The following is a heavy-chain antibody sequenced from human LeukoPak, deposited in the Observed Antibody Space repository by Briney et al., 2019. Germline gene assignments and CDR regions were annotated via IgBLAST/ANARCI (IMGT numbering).Heavy chain of an antibody. D-gene: IGHD6-6*01. CDR3: ARASHGWYFDL. CDR2: IYYSGST. J-gene: IGHJ2*01. V-gene: IGHV4-38-2*02. CDR1: GYSISSAYY. Sequence: SETLSLTCHVSGYSISSAYYWGWIRQPPGKELEWIGSIYYSGSTYYNPSLKSRVTISVDTSKNQFSLKLSSVTAADTAVYYCARASHGWYFDLWGRGTLVTVSS.